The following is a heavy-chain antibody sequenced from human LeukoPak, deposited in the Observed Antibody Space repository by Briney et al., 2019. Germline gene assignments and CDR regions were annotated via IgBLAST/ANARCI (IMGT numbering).Heavy chain of an antibody. Sequence: GGSLRLSCAASRFTFSSYGMHWIRQAPGKGLEWVAFIRYDGSNKYYADSVKGRFTISRDNSKNTLYLLMNSLRAEDTAVYYCAKNYYMDVWGKGTTVTVSS. CDR1: RFTFSSYG. CDR2: IRYDGSNK. J-gene: IGHJ6*03. CDR3: AKNYYMDV. V-gene: IGHV3-30*02.